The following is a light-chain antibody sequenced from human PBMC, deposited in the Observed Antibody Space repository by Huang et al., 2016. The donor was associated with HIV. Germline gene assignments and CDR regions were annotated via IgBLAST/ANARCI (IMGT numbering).Light chain of an antibody. CDR2: GAS. CDR1: QRVSSN. V-gene: IGKV3-15*01. CDR3: QQYNNWPRT. Sequence: EIVMTQSPATLSVSPGERATLSCRASQRVSSNLAWYQQKPGQAPGVLIFGASVRASGIPDRFSVSGSGTEFTLSISSLQSEDIAVYYCQQYNNWPRTFGQGTKVEIK. J-gene: IGKJ1*01.